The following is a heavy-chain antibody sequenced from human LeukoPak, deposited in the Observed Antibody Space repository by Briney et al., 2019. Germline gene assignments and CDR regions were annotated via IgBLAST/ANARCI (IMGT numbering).Heavy chain of an antibody. CDR1: GDSITGYD. V-gene: IGHV4-59*01. CDR2: VYHTGTS. Sequence: PSETLSLTCTVSGDSITGYDWTWVRQPPGKGLEWIGYVYHTGTSNYNPSARSRITMSVDTSKTQYSMSLTSVTAADTAVYFCARALDTWSALDYWGLGTLVTVSS. D-gene: IGHD2-2*02. J-gene: IGHJ4*02. CDR3: ARALDTWSALDY.